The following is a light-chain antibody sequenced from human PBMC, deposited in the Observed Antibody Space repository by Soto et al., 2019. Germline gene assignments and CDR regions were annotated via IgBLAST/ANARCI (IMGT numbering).Light chain of an antibody. V-gene: IGKV1-39*01. J-gene: IGKJ2*01. CDR3: QQSFYIPRT. CDR2: GSS. Sequence: DIQMTQSPSSLSASIGDRVTITCRASQNVWTYLNWYQHKVGKAPRLLVYGSSDLEEGVPPRFSGSGSGTDFSLTISGLQPEDFATDYCQQSFYIPRTFGQGTKVEI. CDR1: QNVWTY.